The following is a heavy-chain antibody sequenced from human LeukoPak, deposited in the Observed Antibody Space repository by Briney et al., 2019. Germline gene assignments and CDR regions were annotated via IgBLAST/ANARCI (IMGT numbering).Heavy chain of an antibody. Sequence: ASGKVSCKASGYTFTTYGISWVRQAPGQGLEWMGWISAYNGNTNYAQKVQGRVTMTRDTSTSTAYMELRSLTSDDTAVYYCARESEYSRSVVMEYWGQGTLVTVSS. J-gene: IGHJ4*02. CDR1: GYTFTTYG. CDR2: ISAYNGNT. CDR3: ARESEYSRSVVMEY. V-gene: IGHV1-18*01. D-gene: IGHD6-6*01.